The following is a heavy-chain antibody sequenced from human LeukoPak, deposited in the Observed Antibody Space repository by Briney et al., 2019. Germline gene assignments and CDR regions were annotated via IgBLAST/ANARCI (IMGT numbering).Heavy chain of an antibody. Sequence: PGGSLRLSCTASGFTFGDYSMAWVRQAPGKGLQWVGFIRSKTYGGTTEYAASVKGRFTISRDDSKSIAYLQMNSLKTEDTAVSYCTRGNSGSYYNQGFDYWGQGTPVTVSS. J-gene: IGHJ4*02. CDR2: IRSKTYGGTT. D-gene: IGHD3-10*01. CDR1: GFTFGDYS. V-gene: IGHV3-49*04. CDR3: TRGNSGSYYNQGFDY.